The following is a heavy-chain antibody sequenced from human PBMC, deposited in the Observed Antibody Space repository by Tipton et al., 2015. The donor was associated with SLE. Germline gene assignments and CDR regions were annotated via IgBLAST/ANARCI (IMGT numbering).Heavy chain of an antibody. CDR2: INHSGST. CDR3: ARGKVAAAGADP. J-gene: IGHJ5*02. CDR1: GGSVSSGSYY. V-gene: IGHV4-39*07. D-gene: IGHD6-13*01. Sequence: LRLSCTVSGGSVSSGSYYWSWIRQPPGKGLEWIGEINHSGSTNYNPSLKSRVTISVDTSKSQFSLKLSSVTAADTAVYYCARGKVAAAGADPWGQGTLVTVSS.